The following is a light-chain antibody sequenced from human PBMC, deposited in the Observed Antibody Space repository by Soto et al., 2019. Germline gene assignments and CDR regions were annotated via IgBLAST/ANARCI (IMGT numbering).Light chain of an antibody. CDR3: QSYDSSLSAWV. CDR1: SSNIGEGYD. J-gene: IGLJ3*02. V-gene: IGLV1-40*01. CDR2: VNN. Sequence: QSVLTQPPSVSGAPGQRLTISCTGSSSNIGEGYDVHWYRQLPRTAPKLLIFVNNNRPSGVPDRFSGSKSGTSASLAITGLQAADEADYYCQSYDSSLSAWVFGGGTKVTVL.